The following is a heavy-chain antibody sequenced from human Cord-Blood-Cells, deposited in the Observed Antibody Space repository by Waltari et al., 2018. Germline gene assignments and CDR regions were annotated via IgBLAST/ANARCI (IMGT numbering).Heavy chain of an antibody. CDR3: ATLVVVNYYYGMDV. Sequence: QVQLVQSGAEVKKPGASVKVSCKVSGYTLTELSMHWFGTVPGKGLEWMGGFDPEDGETIYAQKFQGRVTMTEDTSTDTAYMELSSLRSEDTAVYYCATLVVVNYYYGMDVWGQGTTVTVSS. CDR2: FDPEDGET. V-gene: IGHV1-24*01. CDR1: GYTLTELS. J-gene: IGHJ6*02. D-gene: IGHD2-15*01.